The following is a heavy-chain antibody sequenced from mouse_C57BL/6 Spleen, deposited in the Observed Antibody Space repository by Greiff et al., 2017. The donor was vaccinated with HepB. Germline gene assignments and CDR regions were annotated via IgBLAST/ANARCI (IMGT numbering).Heavy chain of an antibody. D-gene: IGHD2-4*01. J-gene: IGHJ1*03. V-gene: IGHV1-26*01. CDR2: INPNNGGT. CDR1: GYTFTDYY. CDR3: ARGYDYDSWYFDV. Sequence: EVQLQQSGPELVKPGASVKISCKASGYTFTDYYMNWVKQSHGKSLEWIGDINPNNGGTSYNQKFKGKATLTVDKSSSTAYMELRSLTSEDSAVDYCARGYDYDSWYFDVWGTGTTVTVSS.